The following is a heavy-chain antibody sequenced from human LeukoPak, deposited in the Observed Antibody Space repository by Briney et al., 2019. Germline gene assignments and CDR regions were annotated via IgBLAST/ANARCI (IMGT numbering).Heavy chain of an antibody. V-gene: IGHV3-30*02. CDR2: IPYDGSNQ. Sequence: GGSLRLSCAASGSTSSSNGIYWVRQAPGKGLEWVAFIPYDGSNQYYVDSVKGRFTISRDNSKNTLFLQMISVRAEDTAVYYCAKGSSASYFFESWGQGTLVTVSS. CDR3: AKGSSASYFFES. D-gene: IGHD3-10*01. J-gene: IGHJ4*02. CDR1: GSTSSSNG.